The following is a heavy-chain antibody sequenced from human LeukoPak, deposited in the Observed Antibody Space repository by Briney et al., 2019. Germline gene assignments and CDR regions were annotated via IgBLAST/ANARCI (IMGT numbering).Heavy chain of an antibody. CDR3: ARGLAAGNSYYFDY. D-gene: IGHD6-13*01. CDR2: IYTSGRT. CDR1: GGSISSYY. V-gene: IGHV4-4*07. Sequence: PSETLSLTSTVSGGSISSYYWSWIRQPAGKGLEWIGRIYTSGRTNYNPSLKSRVTMSVDTSKNQFSLKLSSVTAADTAVYYCARGLAAGNSYYFDYWGQGTLVTVSS. J-gene: IGHJ4*02.